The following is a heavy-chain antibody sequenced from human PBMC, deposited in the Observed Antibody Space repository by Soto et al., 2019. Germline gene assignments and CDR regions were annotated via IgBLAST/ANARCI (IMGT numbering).Heavy chain of an antibody. D-gene: IGHD5-18*01. CDR2: ISSGSGTKV. J-gene: IGHJ4*02. Sequence: RLYCAASGFTFSSYEMNWIRQAPGKGLQWISYISSGSGTKVDYGESVKGRFTISRDNAKSSVYLQMNNLRAEDTAVYYCATVSTVYGYAYGHFASWGQGIQVTVSS. CDR3: ATVSTVYGYAYGHFAS. V-gene: IGHV3-48*03. CDR1: GFTFSSYE.